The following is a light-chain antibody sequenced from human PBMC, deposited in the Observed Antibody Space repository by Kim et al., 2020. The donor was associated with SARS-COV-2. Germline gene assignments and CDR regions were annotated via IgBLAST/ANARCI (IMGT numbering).Light chain of an antibody. CDR1: NIGSKS. J-gene: IGLJ3*02. Sequence: APGKTARITCGGNNIGSKSVHWYQQKPGQAPVLVIYYDSDRPSGIPERFSGSNSGNTATLTISGVEAGDEADYYCQVWDSSSDHPVFGGGTQLTV. CDR3: QVWDSSSDHPV. CDR2: YDS. V-gene: IGLV3-21*04.